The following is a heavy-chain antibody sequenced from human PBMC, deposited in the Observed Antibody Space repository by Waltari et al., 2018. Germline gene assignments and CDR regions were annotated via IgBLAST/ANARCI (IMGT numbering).Heavy chain of an antibody. CDR2: INAGNGNT. V-gene: IGHV1-3*01. CDR3: ARGWAGSYYGDY. Sequence: QVQLVQSGAEVKKPGASVKVSCKASGYTFTSYAMHWGRQAPGQRLEWMGWINAGNGNTKYSQKFQGRVTITRDTSASTAYMELSSLRSEDTAVYYCARGWAGSYYGDYWGQGTLVTVSS. D-gene: IGHD1-26*01. CDR1: GYTFTSYA. J-gene: IGHJ4*02.